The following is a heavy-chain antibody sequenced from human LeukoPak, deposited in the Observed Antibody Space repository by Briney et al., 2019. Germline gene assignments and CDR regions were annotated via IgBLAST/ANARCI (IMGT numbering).Heavy chain of an antibody. CDR2: ISAYNGNT. D-gene: IGHD3-10*01. Sequence: GASVKVSCKASGYTFTSYGISWVRQAPGQGLEWMGWISAYNGNTNYAQKLQGRVTMTTDTSTSTAYMELRSLRSDDTAVYYCARRVLYYGSGSHNWFDPWGQGTLVTVSS. V-gene: IGHV1-18*01. CDR3: ARRVLYYGSGSHNWFDP. J-gene: IGHJ5*02. CDR1: GYTFTSYG.